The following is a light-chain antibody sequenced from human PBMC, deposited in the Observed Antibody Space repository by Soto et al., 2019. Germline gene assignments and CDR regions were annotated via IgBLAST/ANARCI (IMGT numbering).Light chain of an antibody. Sequence: IVLTQSPGTLSVSPGERATLSCRASQSVSSNLAWYQQNPGQAPRLLIYGASTRATGIPARFSGSGSGTEFTLTISSLQSEDFAVYYCQQYNNWPPWTFGQGTKVDIK. J-gene: IGKJ1*01. CDR3: QQYNNWPPWT. V-gene: IGKV3-15*01. CDR1: QSVSSN. CDR2: GAS.